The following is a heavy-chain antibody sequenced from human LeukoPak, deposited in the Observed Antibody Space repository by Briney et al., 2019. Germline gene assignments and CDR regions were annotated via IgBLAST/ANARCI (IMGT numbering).Heavy chain of an antibody. Sequence: ASVKVSCKASGYTFTSYDINWVRQATGQGLEWMGWMNPNSGNTGYAQKFQGRVTMTRNTSISTAYMELSSLRSEDTAVYYCARSLWFGELLYYYYMDVWGKGTTVTVSS. J-gene: IGHJ6*03. CDR1: GYTFTSYD. CDR2: MNPNSGNT. CDR3: ARSLWFGELLYYYYMDV. V-gene: IGHV1-8*01. D-gene: IGHD3-10*01.